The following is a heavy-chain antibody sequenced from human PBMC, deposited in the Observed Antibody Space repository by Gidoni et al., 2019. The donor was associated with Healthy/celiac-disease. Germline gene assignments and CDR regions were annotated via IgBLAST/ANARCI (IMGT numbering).Heavy chain of an antibody. CDR3: ARAIIAAAGIEWFDP. CDR1: GGSISSGSYY. CDR2: IYTSGST. J-gene: IGHJ5*02. Sequence: QVQLQESGPGLVKPSQTLSLTCTVSGGSISSGSYYWSWIRQPAGKGLEWIGRIYTSGSTNYNPSLKSRVTISVDTSKNQFSLKLSSVTAADTAVYYCARAIIAAAGIEWFDPWGQGTLVTVSS. V-gene: IGHV4-61*02. D-gene: IGHD6-13*01.